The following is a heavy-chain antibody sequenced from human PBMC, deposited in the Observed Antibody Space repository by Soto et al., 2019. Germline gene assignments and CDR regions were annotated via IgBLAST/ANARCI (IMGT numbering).Heavy chain of an antibody. D-gene: IGHD3-16*01. Sequence: GESLKISCKGSGYSFTNSWIAWVRQMPGKGLEWMGIIYPGDSDTRYSPSFQGQVTISADKSISTAYLQWRSLKASDTAMYYCAGPVGDAYNYYYFDYWGQGALVTVSS. CDR1: GYSFTNSW. CDR2: IYPGDSDT. V-gene: IGHV5-51*01. J-gene: IGHJ4*02. CDR3: AGPVGDAYNYYYFDY.